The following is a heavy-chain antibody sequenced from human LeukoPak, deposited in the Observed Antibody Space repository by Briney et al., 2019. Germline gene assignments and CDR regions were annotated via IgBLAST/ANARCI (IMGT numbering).Heavy chain of an antibody. CDR3: AKANPTPRGVNFDY. CDR1: GFTFSRSA. Sequence: GGSLRLSCAASGFTFSRSAVSWVRQAPGKGLEWLSTINGGGAATYYADSVTGRFTICSDASQNTLHLQMNSLRTEDTAVYYCAKANPTPRGVNFDYWGRGTLVTVSS. CDR2: INGGGAAT. D-gene: IGHD3-10*01. V-gene: IGHV3-23*01. J-gene: IGHJ4*02.